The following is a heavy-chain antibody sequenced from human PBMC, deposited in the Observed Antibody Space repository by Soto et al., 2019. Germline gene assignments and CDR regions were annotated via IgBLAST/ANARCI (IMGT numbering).Heavy chain of an antibody. D-gene: IGHD4-17*01. CDR2: IYTSEST. J-gene: IGHJ4*02. CDR3: AVDYGGNSFDY. V-gene: IGHV4-4*07. Sequence: QVQLQESGPGLVKPSETLSLTCTVSGVSMNIYYWSWIRQPAGKGLEWIGCIYTSESTNYNPSLRSRVTMSVDTSKNQFSLKLSSVTAADTAVYYCAVDYGGNSFDYWGQGALVTVSS. CDR1: GVSMNIYY.